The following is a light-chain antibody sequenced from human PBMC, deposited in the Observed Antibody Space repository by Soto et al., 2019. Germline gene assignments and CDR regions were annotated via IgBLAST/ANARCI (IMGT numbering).Light chain of an antibody. J-gene: IGKJ5*01. CDR3: QQYNKWPPIT. CDR2: GAS. V-gene: IGKV3-20*01. CDR1: QSVSNNY. Sequence: EIVLTQSPGTLSLTPGERATLSCRAIQSVSNNYLAWYQQKPGQAPKLLIYGASNRATGIPDRFSGSGSGTDFTLTISRLEPEDFAVYYCQQYNKWPPITFGQGTRLEI.